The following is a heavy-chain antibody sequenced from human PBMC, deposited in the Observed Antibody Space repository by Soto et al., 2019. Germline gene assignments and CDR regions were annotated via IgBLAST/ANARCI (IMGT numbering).Heavy chain of an antibody. CDR2: IYSGGST. J-gene: IGHJ3*02. CDR1: GFTVSSNY. CDR3: ARDASGWLLWFGDAFDI. D-gene: IGHD3-10*01. Sequence: EVQLVESGGGLIQPGGSLRLSCAASGFTVSSNYMSWVRQAPGKGLEWVSVIYSGGSTYYADSVKGRFTVARDNSKNTLYRQMNSLRAEDTAVYYCARDASGWLLWFGDAFDIWGQGTMVTVSS. V-gene: IGHV3-53*01.